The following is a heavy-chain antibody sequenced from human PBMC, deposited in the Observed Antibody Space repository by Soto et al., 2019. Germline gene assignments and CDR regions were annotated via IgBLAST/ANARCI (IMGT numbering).Heavy chain of an antibody. V-gene: IGHV3-73*02. D-gene: IGHD3-9*01. CDR1: GFTFTDSA. CDR2: VRSKSNSYAT. Sequence: EVQLVESGGGLVQPGGSLKVSCVASGFTFTDSAIHWVRQASGKVLEWVGHVRSKSNSYATSYGESVKGRFTISRDDSKNTTYLEMSSLKIDDTAVYYCTRRGNDILTGPLTFGLAVWGQGTTVTVSS. CDR3: TRRGNDILTGPLTFGLAV. J-gene: IGHJ6*02.